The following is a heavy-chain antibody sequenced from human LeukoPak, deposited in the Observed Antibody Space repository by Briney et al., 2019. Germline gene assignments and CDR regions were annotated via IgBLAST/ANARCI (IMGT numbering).Heavy chain of an antibody. CDR2: IYTSGST. V-gene: IGHV4-4*07. CDR3: ARDQIVTAPGTRIYNWFDP. J-gene: IGHJ5*02. CDR1: GGSISSYY. D-gene: IGHD6-13*01. Sequence: PSETLSLTCTVSGGSISSYYWSWIRQPAGKGLEWIGRIYTSGSTNYNPSLKSRVPMSIDTPKNQFSLKPRSVTAADTAVYYCARDQIVTAPGTRIYNWFDPWGQGTLVTVSS.